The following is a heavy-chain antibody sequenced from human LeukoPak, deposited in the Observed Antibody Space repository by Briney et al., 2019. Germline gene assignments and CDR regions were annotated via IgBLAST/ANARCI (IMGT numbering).Heavy chain of an antibody. CDR2: INPNSGGT. J-gene: IGHJ4*02. V-gene: IGHV1-2*06. CDR1: GYTFTGYH. CDR3: ASYCSSTSCSRAGRNY. Sequence: ASVKVSCKASGYTFTGYHMHWVRQAPGQGLEWMGRINPNSGGTNYAQKFQGRVTMTRDTSISTAYMELSRLRSDDTAVYYCASYCSSTSCSRAGRNYWGQGTLVTVSS. D-gene: IGHD2-2*01.